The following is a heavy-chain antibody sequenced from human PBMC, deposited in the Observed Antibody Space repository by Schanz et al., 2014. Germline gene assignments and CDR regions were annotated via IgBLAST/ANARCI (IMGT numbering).Heavy chain of an antibody. CDR2: FYSSGST. D-gene: IGHD2-2*01. CDR1: GGSISSYY. J-gene: IGHJ6*02. V-gene: IGHV4-4*07. CDR3: AREKVDIVVIPGARRNYYYSGMDV. Sequence: QVQLQESGPGLVKPSETLSLTCSVSGGSISSYYWSWIRQPAGKGLEWIGRFYSSGSTNYNPSLQSRVTMSIDTSKNQFSRKRSSVTAADTAVYYCAREKVDIVVIPGARRNYYYSGMDVWGQGTTVTVSS.